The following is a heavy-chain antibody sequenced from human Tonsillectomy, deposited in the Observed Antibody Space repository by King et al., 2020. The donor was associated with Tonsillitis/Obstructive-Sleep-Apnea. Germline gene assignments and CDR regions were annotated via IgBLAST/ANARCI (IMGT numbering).Heavy chain of an antibody. V-gene: IGHV3-30*04. D-gene: IGHD6-13*01. Sequence: VQLVESGGGVVQPGRSLRLSCAASGFAFSYHAIHWVRQAPGKGLEWVAFISYDGSSKYYGDSLKGRITISRDNSKNTLYLQMNRLRPEDTAVYYCTREVAAACQDYYYHGLDVWGQGTTVTVSS. J-gene: IGHJ6*02. CDR2: ISYDGSSK. CDR1: GFAFSYHA. CDR3: TREVAAACQDYYYHGLDV.